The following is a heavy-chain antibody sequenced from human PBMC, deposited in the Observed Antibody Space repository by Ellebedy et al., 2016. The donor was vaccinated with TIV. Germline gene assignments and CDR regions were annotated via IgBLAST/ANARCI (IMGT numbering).Heavy chain of an antibody. V-gene: IGHV4-34*01. Sequence: SETLSLXCAVYGGSFSGYYWSWLRQPPGKGLEWMGEINHSGSTNYNPSPKSRVTISVDTSKNQLSLKLSSVTAADTAVYYCARPCIAARREWRGGWFDPWGQGTLVTVSS. CDR2: INHSGST. CDR3: ARPCIAARREWRGGWFDP. D-gene: IGHD6-6*01. CDR1: GGSFSGYY. J-gene: IGHJ5*02.